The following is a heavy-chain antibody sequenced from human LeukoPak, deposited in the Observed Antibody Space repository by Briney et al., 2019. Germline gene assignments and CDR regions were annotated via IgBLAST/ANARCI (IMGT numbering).Heavy chain of an antibody. Sequence: SETLSLTCTVSGGSISSYYWSWIRQPPGKGLEWIGYIYYSGCTNYNPSLRSRVTISVDTSKNQLSLRLSSVTAADTAVYYCARADSSGYYDYYYYMDVWGKGTTVTVSS. CDR2: IYYSGCT. CDR3: ARADSSGYYDYYYYMDV. CDR1: GGSISSYY. J-gene: IGHJ6*03. D-gene: IGHD3-22*01. V-gene: IGHV4-59*01.